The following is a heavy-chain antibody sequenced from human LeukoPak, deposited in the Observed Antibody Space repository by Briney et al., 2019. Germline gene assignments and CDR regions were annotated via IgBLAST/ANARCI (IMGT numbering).Heavy chain of an antibody. CDR1: GFTFSDYY. Sequence: GGSLRLSCAASGFTFSDYYMSWIRQAPGKGLEWVSYISSSDTYTNYADSLKGRFSISRDNAKNSLYLQMNSLRAEDTAVYYCAREAHYNWSDEVAWGQGTLVTVSS. CDR3: AREAHYNWSDEVA. D-gene: IGHD1-20*01. CDR2: ISSSDTYT. V-gene: IGHV3-11*06. J-gene: IGHJ5*02.